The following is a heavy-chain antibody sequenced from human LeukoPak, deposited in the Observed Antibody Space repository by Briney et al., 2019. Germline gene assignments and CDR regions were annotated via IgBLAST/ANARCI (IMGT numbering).Heavy chain of an antibody. D-gene: IGHD6-19*01. J-gene: IGHJ4*02. CDR2: ISAYNGNT. Sequence: ASVKVSCKASGYTFTSYGISWVRQAPGQGLEWMGWISAYNGNTNYAQKLQGRVTMTTDTSTSTAYMELRSLRSDDTAVYYCAREMGSYSSGWPYDYWGQGTLVTVSS. CDR1: GYTFTSYG. V-gene: IGHV1-18*01. CDR3: AREMGSYSSGWPYDY.